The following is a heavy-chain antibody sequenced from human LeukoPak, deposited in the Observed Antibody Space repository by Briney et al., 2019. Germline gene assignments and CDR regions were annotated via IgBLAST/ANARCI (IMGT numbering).Heavy chain of an antibody. V-gene: IGHV3-30-3*01. CDR2: ISYAGSDE. J-gene: IGHJ4*02. D-gene: IGHD6-13*01. CDR1: GFTFSRYA. CDR3: ARGLYSSSEAGHFDY. Sequence: GGSLRLSCAASGFTFSRYAMHWVRQAPGKGLDWVAVISYAGSDEYYADSVKGRFTISRDNSKNTLWLQMSSLRAEETAVYYCARGLYSSSEAGHFDYWGQGTLVTVSS.